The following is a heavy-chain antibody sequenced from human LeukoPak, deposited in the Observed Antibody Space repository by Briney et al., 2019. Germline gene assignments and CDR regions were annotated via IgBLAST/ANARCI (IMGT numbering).Heavy chain of an antibody. CDR2: ISSSSSYI. J-gene: IGHJ4*02. CDR1: GFTFSSYS. Sequence: GRSLRLSCAASGFTFSSYSMNWVRQAPGKGLEGVSSISSSSSYIYYADSVKGRFTISRGNAKNSLYLQMNSLRAEDTAVYYCARTSGSYYKGFDYWGQGTLVTVSS. V-gene: IGHV3-21*01. CDR3: ARTSGSYYKGFDY. D-gene: IGHD3-10*01.